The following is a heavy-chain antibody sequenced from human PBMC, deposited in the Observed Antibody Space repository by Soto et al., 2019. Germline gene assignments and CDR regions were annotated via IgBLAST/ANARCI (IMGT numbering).Heavy chain of an antibody. D-gene: IGHD4-17*01. CDR1: GGSIRDYF. V-gene: IGHV4-59*01. Sequence: PSETLSLTCTVSGGSIRDYFWTWIRQPPGKGLEWIGYIYYNGRTNYNPSLKSRVSISVDTSKNHFSLQLRSVTAADTAVYYCARVGGDDFGDSGGFDYWGQGTLVTVSS. J-gene: IGHJ4*02. CDR2: IYYNGRT. CDR3: ARVGGDDFGDSGGFDY.